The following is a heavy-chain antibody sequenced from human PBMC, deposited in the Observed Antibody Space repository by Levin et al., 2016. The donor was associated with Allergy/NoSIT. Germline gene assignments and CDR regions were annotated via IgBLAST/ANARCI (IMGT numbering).Heavy chain of an antibody. Sequence: WIRQPPGKGLVWVSRISSDGSITNYADSVEGRLTISRDNAKNTLYLQMNSLRAEDTAQYFCARDLGSLHYFDYWGQGTMVTVSS. V-gene: IGHV3-74*01. CDR3: ARDLGSLHYFDY. J-gene: IGHJ4*03. CDR2: ISSDGSIT. D-gene: IGHD4-11*01.